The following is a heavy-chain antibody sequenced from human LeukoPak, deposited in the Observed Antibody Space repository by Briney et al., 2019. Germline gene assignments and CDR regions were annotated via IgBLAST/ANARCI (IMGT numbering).Heavy chain of an antibody. V-gene: IGHV3-48*04. CDR2: ISSSGSAM. Sequence: GGSLRLSCAASGFTFSRYSMHWVRQAPGKGLEWVSYISSSGSAMYYADSVKGRFTISRDNAKNSLYLQMNSLRAEDTAVYYCARDRDSSSTGYYYYYYMDVWGKGTTVTVSS. D-gene: IGHD6-6*01. CDR3: ARDRDSSSTGYYYYYYMDV. CDR1: GFTFSRYS. J-gene: IGHJ6*03.